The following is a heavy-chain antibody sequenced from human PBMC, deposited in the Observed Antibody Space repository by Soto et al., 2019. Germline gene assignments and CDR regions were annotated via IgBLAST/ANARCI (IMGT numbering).Heavy chain of an antibody. CDR2: ISYDGTIE. J-gene: IGHJ4*02. D-gene: IGHD3-10*01. V-gene: IGHV3-30*18. Sequence: PGGSLRLSCAASGFTFSDYGMHWVRQAPGKGLEWVAVISYDGTIEYYVDSVKGRFTISRDNSKNTLYLQMNSLRLEDTALYYCTKDQGISFRASDHWGQGTLVTVSS. CDR3: TKDQGISFRASDH. CDR1: GFTFSDYG.